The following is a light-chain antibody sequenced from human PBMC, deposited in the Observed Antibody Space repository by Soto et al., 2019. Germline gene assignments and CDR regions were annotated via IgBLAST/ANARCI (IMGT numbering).Light chain of an antibody. CDR2: TNN. CDR3: AAWDDSLGAYV. V-gene: IGLV1-44*01. J-gene: IGLJ1*01. Sequence: QSALAQPPSASGTPGQRVTISCSGSNSNIGTNTVNWYQQLPGTAPRLLIYTNNQRPSGVPQRFSGSKTGTSASLAIGGLQSEDGADYYCAAWDDSLGAYVFGTGTRSPS. CDR1: NSNIGTNT.